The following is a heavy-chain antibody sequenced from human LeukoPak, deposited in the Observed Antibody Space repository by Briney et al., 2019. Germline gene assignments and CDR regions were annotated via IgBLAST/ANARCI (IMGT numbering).Heavy chain of an antibody. CDR3: AKDTDDIVVVPAVNFPPWFDP. D-gene: IGHD2-2*01. Sequence: GGSLTLTCAESVFTFSSYYMQWVRQAPGKGLEWVAIIPYHGSNTYYADSVKGRFTISRNNSKNTLYLQMNSMTAEDKAVYYAAKDTDDIVVVPAVNFPPWFDPWGQGTLVTVSS. CDR1: VFTFSSYY. CDR2: IPYHGSNT. V-gene: IGHV3-30*02. J-gene: IGHJ5*02.